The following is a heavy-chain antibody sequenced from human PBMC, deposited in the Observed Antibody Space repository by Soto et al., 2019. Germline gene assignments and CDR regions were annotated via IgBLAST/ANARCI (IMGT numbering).Heavy chain of an antibody. CDR2: IYHSGST. CDR3: ARGNEVDIVLVPAATTYYYYGMDV. CDR1: GGSISSGGYS. J-gene: IGHJ6*02. V-gene: IGHV4-30-2*01. Sequence: SETLSLTCAVSGGSISSGGYSWSWIRQPPGKGLEWIGYIYHSGSTYYNPSLKSRVTISVDRSKNQFSLKLSSVTAADTAVYYCARGNEVDIVLVPAATTYYYYGMDVWGQGTTVTVSS. D-gene: IGHD2-2*03.